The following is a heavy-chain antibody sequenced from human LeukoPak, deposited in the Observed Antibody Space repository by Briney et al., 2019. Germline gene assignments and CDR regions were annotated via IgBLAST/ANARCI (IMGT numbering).Heavy chain of an antibody. CDR3: QSRFLEWLLDY. J-gene: IGHJ4*02. CDR1: GGSISSNNYY. Sequence: SETLSLTCTVSGGSISSNNYYWGWIRQPPGTGLEWIGSIYYGGYTYYNPSLKSRVTISVDTSKNQFSLKLSSVTAADTALYYCQSRFLEWLLDYWGQGTLVTVSS. CDR2: IYYGGYT. D-gene: IGHD3-3*01. V-gene: IGHV4-39*01.